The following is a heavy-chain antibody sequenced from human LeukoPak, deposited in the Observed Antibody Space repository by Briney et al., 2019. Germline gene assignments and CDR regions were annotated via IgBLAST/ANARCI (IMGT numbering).Heavy chain of an antibody. Sequence: PGGSLRLSCAASGFTFSNYGMHWVRQAPGKGLEWVAVISYDGDNKYYADSVKGRFAISRDNSKNTLYLQMNSLRPEDTAVYYCARGAVMATIPNFDYWGQGTLVTVSS. D-gene: IGHD5-24*01. V-gene: IGHV3-30*03. CDR2: ISYDGDNK. CDR1: GFTFSNYG. J-gene: IGHJ4*02. CDR3: ARGAVMATIPNFDY.